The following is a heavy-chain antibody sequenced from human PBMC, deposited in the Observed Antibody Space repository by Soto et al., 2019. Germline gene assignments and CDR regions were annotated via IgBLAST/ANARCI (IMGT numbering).Heavy chain of an antibody. CDR2: IYYSGST. Sequence: SETLSLTCTVSGGSINSLYWSWIRQPPGKGLEWIGYIYYSGSTTYNPSLKSRVTISVDTSTNQFSLKLSSVTAADTAVYYCGRQVVRSEIDYWGLGTLVTVSS. CDR3: GRQVVRSEIDY. V-gene: IGHV4-59*11. J-gene: IGHJ4*02. CDR1: GGSINSLY. D-gene: IGHD6-19*01.